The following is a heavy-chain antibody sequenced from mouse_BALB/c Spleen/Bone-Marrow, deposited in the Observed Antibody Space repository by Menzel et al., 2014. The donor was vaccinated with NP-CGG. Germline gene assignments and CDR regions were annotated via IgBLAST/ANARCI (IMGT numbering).Heavy chain of an antibody. CDR1: GYTFTSYY. V-gene: IGHV1S81*02. J-gene: IGHJ3*01. CDR2: INPSSGGT. CDR3: TRSGPGFAY. Sequence: VKLMESGAELVKPGASVKLSCKASGYTFTSYYMYWVKQRPGQGLEWIGEINPSSGGTNFNEKVKSKATLTVDKSSSTAYMQLSSLTSEDSAVYDCTRSGPGFAYWGQGTLVTVSA.